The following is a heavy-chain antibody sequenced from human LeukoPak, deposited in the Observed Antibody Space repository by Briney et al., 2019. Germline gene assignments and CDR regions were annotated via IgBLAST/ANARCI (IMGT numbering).Heavy chain of an antibody. CDR2: ISSSGSTI. Sequence: GGSLRLSCAASGFTFSDYYMSWIRQAPGKGLEWVSYISSSGSTIYYADSVKGRFTISRDNAMNSLYLQMNSLRAEDTAVYYCARMEGDRSEWYFDLWGRGTLVTVSS. CDR1: GFTFSDYY. D-gene: IGHD2-21*02. J-gene: IGHJ2*01. CDR3: ARMEGDRSEWYFDL. V-gene: IGHV3-11*01.